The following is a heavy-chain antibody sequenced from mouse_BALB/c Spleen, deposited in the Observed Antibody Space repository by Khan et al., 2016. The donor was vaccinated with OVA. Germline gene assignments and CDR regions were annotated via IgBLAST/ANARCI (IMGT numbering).Heavy chain of an antibody. D-gene: IGHD1-1*01. CDR3: ARGNYYGYYFDY. V-gene: IGHV3-2*02. J-gene: IGHJ2*01. Sequence: EVKLEESGPGLVKPSQSLSLTCTVTGYSITSGYAWNWIRQFPGNKLEWMGYISYSGGTRYNPSLKSRISITRDTSKNQFFLQLNSVTTEDTATYYCARGNYYGYYFDYWGQGTTLTVSS. CDR1: GYSITSGYA. CDR2: ISYSGGT.